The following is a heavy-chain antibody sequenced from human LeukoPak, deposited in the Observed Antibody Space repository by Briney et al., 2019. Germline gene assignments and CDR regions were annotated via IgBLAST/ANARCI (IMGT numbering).Heavy chain of an antibody. D-gene: IGHD5-18*01. V-gene: IGHV1-2*02. CDR1: GYTFTGYY. J-gene: IGHJ6*03. CDR3: ARQSGNSYGSYLVSYYYMDV. CDR2: INPNSGGT. Sequence: ASVKVSCKASGYTFTGYYMHWVRQAPGQGLEWMGWINPNSGGTNYAQKFQGRVTMTRDTSISTAYMELSRLRSDATAVYYCARQSGNSYGSYLVSYYYMDVWGKGTTVTISS.